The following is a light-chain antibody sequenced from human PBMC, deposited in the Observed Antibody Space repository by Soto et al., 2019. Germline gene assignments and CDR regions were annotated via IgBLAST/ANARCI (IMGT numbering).Light chain of an antibody. V-gene: IGLV4-69*01. CDR2: LNSDGSH. J-gene: IGLJ2*01. Sequence: QLVLTQSPSASASLGASVKLTCTLSSGHSTYSIAWHQQQPEKGPRYLMKLNSDGSHNKGDGISDRFSGSSSGAERYLTISSLQSEDEGDYYCQTWNVGIVVFGGGTKITVL. CDR3: QTWNVGIVV. CDR1: SGHSTYS.